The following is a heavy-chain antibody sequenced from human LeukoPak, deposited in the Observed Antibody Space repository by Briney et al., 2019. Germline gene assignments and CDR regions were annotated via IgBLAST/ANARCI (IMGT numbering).Heavy chain of an antibody. J-gene: IGHJ4*02. Sequence: GGSLRLSCAASGFTFSSYWMHWVRQAPGKGLVWVSRINSDGSSTSYADSVKGRFTISRDNAKNTLYLQMNSLRAEDTAVYYCAKGGPGSYSYYFDYWGQGTLVTVSS. CDR1: GFTFSSYW. CDR3: AKGGPGSYSYYFDY. D-gene: IGHD3-10*01. V-gene: IGHV3-74*01. CDR2: INSDGSST.